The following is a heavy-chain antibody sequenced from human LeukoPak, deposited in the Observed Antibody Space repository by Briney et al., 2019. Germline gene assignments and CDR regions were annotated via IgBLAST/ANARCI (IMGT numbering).Heavy chain of an antibody. CDR1: GFTFSSYA. CDR3: ARDTPVSAGYFDY. J-gene: IGHJ4*02. Sequence: GGSLRLSCAASGFTFSSYAMSWVRQAPGKGLEWVATTNQDGTEKYYVDSVNGRFTISRDNAKKSLYLQMNSLRAEDTAVYYCARDTPVSAGYFDYWGRGSLVTVSS. V-gene: IGHV3-7*01. D-gene: IGHD2-21*02. CDR2: TNQDGTEK.